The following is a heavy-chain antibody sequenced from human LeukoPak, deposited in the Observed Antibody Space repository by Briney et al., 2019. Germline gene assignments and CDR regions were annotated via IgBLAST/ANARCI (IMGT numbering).Heavy chain of an antibody. CDR2: INPSGGST. D-gene: IGHD4-17*01. V-gene: IGHV1-46*01. CDR3: ARALYGDYEDWYFDL. CDR1: GYAFTSYY. J-gene: IGHJ2*01. Sequence: ASVKVSCKASGYAFTSYYMQWVREAPGQGLEWMGIINPSGGSTSYAQKFQGRVTMTRDTSTSTVYMELSSLRSEDTAVYYCARALYGDYEDWYFDLWGRGTLVTVSS.